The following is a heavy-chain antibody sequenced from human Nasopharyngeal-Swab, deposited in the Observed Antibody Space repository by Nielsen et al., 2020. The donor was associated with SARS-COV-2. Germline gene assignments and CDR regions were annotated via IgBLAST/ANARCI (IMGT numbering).Heavy chain of an antibody. D-gene: IGHD2-2*01. CDR2: IYYSGST. CDR3: ARVRRPRYCSSTSCYGYNWSDP. V-gene: IGHV4-59*01. CDR1: GGSISSYY. Sequence: SETLSLTCTVSGGSISSYYWSWIRQPPGKGLEWIGYIYYSGSTNYNPSLKSRVTISVDTSKNQFSLKLSSVTAADTAVYYCARVRRPRYCSSTSCYGYNWSDPWGQGTLVTVSS. J-gene: IGHJ5*02.